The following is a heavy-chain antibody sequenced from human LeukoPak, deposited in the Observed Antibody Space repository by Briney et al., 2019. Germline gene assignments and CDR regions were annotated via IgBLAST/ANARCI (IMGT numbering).Heavy chain of an antibody. Sequence: GGSLRLSCVGSGFRLIDYNMNWVRQSPGKGLEWLGCIGAISTMLHYADSVKGRFTISRDDAKNSLYLQMNSLRHDDTAVYYCARDTPVPTIIPGVWGQGTLVAVSS. CDR2: IGAISTML. D-gene: IGHD2-21*01. V-gene: IGHV3-48*02. CDR1: GFRLIDYN. CDR3: ARDTPVPTIIPGV. J-gene: IGHJ4*02.